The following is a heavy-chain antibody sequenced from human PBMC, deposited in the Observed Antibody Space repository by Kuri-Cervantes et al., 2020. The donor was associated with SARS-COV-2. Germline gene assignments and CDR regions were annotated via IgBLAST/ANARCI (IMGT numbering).Heavy chain of an antibody. CDR2: IIRGGTT. V-gene: IGHV3-15*07. Sequence: GESLKISCAVSGLTVFSHAWINWVRQPPGRGLEWVGRIIRGGTTDYAAPVKDRFIISRDDSKNTFYLQMNSLKTEDTAVYYCAHITEPTTSRMGDWGQGTTVTVSS. D-gene: IGHD2-21*01. CDR1: GLTVFSHAW. CDR3: AHITEPTTSRMGD. J-gene: IGHJ6*02.